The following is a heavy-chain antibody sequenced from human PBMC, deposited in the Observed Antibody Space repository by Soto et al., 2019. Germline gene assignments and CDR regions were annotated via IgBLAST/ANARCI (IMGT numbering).Heavy chain of an antibody. CDR2: IIPYLSVS. D-gene: IGHD3-10*01. V-gene: IGHV1-69*02. J-gene: IGHJ4*02. Sequence: QVQLVQSWAEVKKPGSSLRVSCKASGDTFNFYTINWVRQAPGLGLEWLGRIIPYLSVSNYAQKFQGRVTITADKSTNTAYMEVRSLRSEDTAMYYCATSFGSGYRAFDYWGQGALVTVSS. CDR3: ATSFGSGYRAFDY. CDR1: GDTFNFYT.